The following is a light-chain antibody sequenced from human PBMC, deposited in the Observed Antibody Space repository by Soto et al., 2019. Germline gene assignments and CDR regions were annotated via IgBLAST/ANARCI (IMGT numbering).Light chain of an antibody. CDR3: CSSAGGGTYG. V-gene: IGLV2-23*02. CDR1: SSDVGSYDL. Sequence: QSVLTQPASVSGSPGQSIAISCTGTSSDVGSYDLVSWYQQHPGKASKLMIYEVTKRPSGVSSRFSGSKSGNTASLTISGLQAEDDADYYCCSSAGGGTYGFGTGTKVTVL. CDR2: EVT. J-gene: IGLJ1*01.